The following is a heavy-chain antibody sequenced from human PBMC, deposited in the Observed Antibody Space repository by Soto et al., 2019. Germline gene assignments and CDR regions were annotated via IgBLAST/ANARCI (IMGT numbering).Heavy chain of an antibody. Sequence: SETLSLTCAVYGGSFSGYYWSWIRQPPGKGLEWIGEINHSGSTNYNPSLKSRVTISADTSKNQFSRKLSSVTAADTAVYYCGGVQGLHLGELSLYPAPWFDPWGQGTLVTVSS. CDR3: GGVQGLHLGELSLYPAPWFDP. V-gene: IGHV4-34*01. J-gene: IGHJ5*02. CDR2: INHSGST. CDR1: GGSFSGYY. D-gene: IGHD3-16*02.